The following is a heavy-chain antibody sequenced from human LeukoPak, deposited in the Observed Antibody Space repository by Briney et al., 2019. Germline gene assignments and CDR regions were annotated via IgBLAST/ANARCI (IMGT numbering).Heavy chain of an antibody. J-gene: IGHJ4*02. CDR2: IKQDGSEK. D-gene: IGHD4-17*01. CDR1: GFTFSGFW. Sequence: GGSLRLSCTASGFTFSGFWMGWVRQAPRKGLEWVAHIKQDGSEKYYVDSVKGRFTISRDNAENSLFLQMNSLRAEDTSVYYCARGNFGDYDWGRGTLVTVSS. V-gene: IGHV3-7*01. CDR3: ARGNFGDYD.